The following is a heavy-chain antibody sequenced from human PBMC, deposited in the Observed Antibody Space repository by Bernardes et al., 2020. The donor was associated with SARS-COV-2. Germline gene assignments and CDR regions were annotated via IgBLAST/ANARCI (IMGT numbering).Heavy chain of an antibody. J-gene: IGHJ4*02. CDR1: GFTFSIYW. D-gene: IGHD2-21*01. CDR2: IKQDGSEK. Sequence: LRLSFAASGFTFSIYWMSWVRQAPGKGLEWVANIKQDGSEKYYGDSVKGRFTMFRDNAKNSLYLQMNSLRAEDTAVYFCARDGDGYFDYWGQGTLVTVSS. CDR3: ARDGDGYFDY. V-gene: IGHV3-7*01.